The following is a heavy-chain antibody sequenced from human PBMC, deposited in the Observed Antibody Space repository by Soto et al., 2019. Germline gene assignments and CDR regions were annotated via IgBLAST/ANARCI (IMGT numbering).Heavy chain of an antibody. D-gene: IGHD4-4*01. CDR2: IYYTGST. V-gene: IGHV4-59*08. J-gene: IGHJ4*02. CDR1: GGSISGYY. Sequence: PSETLSLTCTVSGGSISGYYWSWIRQPPGKRLEWIGYIYYTGSTNYNPSLKSRVTISVDTSKNQFSLKLSSVTAADTAVYYCARQIDYSNYVIYFDYWGQGTLVTVSS. CDR3: ARQIDYSNYVIYFDY.